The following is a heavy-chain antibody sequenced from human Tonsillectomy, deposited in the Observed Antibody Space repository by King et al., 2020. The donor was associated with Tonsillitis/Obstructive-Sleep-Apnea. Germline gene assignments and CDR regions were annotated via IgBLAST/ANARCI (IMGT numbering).Heavy chain of an antibody. V-gene: IGHV3-48*03. CDR3: ARVYVTSYFMDV. J-gene: IGHJ6*03. D-gene: IGHD3-10*02. Sequence: VQLVESGGGLVQPGGSLRLSCAASGFTFSSFEMNWVRQAPGKGLEWVAYISNSGSVIYYADSVKGRFTISRDNAKNSLYLQVNSLSAEDTALYYCARVYVTSYFMDVWGKGTTVTVSS. CDR2: ISNSGSVI. CDR1: GFTFSSFE.